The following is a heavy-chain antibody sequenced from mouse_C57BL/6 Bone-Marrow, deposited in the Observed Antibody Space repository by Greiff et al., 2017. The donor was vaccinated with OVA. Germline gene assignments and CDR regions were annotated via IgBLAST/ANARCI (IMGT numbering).Heavy chain of an antibody. D-gene: IGHD1-1*01. CDR3: ARPYGSSLYYAMDY. Sequence: VQLQESGAELARPGASVKLSCKASGYTFTSYGISWVKQRTGPGLEWIGEIYPRSGNTYYNEKFKGKATLTADKSSSTAYMELRSLTSEDSAVYFCARPYGSSLYYAMDYWGQGTSVTVSS. J-gene: IGHJ4*01. CDR1: GYTFTSYG. CDR2: IYPRSGNT. V-gene: IGHV1-81*01.